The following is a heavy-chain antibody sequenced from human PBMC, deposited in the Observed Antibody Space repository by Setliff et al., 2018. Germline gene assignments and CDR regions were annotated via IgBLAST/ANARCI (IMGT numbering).Heavy chain of an antibody. V-gene: IGHV2-5*01. D-gene: IGHD6-19*01. CDR3: AHTKQQQWLVPFFFDF. Sequence: SGPTLVNPTQTLTLTCTFSGFSLSSSGVGVGWIRQPPGKALEWLALINWNDDKRYSPSLRTRLTITKDTSENQVVLEMTNMDPVDTATYYCAHTKQQQWLVPFFFDFWGQGTPVTVSS. CDR2: INWNDDK. CDR1: GFSLSSSGVG. J-gene: IGHJ4*02.